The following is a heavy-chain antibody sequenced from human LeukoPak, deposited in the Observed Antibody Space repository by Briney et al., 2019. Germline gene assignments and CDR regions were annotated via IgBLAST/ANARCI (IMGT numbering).Heavy chain of an antibody. CDR1: GGSITSYY. CDR2: IYYSGST. D-gene: IGHD3-3*01. CDR3: ARSTVLRFLEWREDAFDI. Sequence: SSETLSLTCTVSGGSITSYYWSWIRQPPGKGLEWIGYIYYSGSTNHTPSLKSRVTISVDTSKNQFSLKLSSVTAADTAVYYCARSTVLRFLEWREDAFDIWGQGTMVTVSS. J-gene: IGHJ3*02. V-gene: IGHV4-59*08.